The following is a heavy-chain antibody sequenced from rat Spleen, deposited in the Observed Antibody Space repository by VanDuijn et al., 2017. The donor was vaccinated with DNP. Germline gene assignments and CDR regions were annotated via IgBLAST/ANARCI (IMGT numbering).Heavy chain of an antibody. Sequence: EVQLVESGGGLVQPGRSMKLSCVGSGFIFSSFPMAWVRQAPKKGLEWVASISYEGSSTYYGDSVKGRFTISRDNAKSTLYLQMNSLRSEDTATYYCATGVYGGYADWFTYWGQGTLVTVSS. V-gene: IGHV5-22*01. D-gene: IGHD1-11*01. CDR1: GFIFSSFP. CDR3: ATGVYGGYADWFTY. J-gene: IGHJ3*01. CDR2: ISYEGSST.